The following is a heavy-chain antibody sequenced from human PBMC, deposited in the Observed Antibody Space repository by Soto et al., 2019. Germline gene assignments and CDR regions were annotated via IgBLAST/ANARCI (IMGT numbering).Heavy chain of an antibody. CDR2: IYYSGST. D-gene: IGHD6-13*01. Sequence: SETLSLTCTVSGGSISSSIYYWGWILQPPGKGLEWIGSIYYSGSTYYNPSLKSRVTISVDTSKNQFSLKLSSVTAADTAVYCCARSSHKESWFDPWGQGTLVTVSS. CDR3: ARSSHKESWFDP. J-gene: IGHJ5*02. V-gene: IGHV4-39*01. CDR1: GGSISSSIYY.